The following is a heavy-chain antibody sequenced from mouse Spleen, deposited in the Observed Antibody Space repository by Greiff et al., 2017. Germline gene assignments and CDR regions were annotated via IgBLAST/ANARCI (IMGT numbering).Heavy chain of an antibody. CDR1: GFTFSSYY. V-gene: IGHV5-12-1*01. CDR2: ISNSGGST. Sequence: EVQLVESGGGLVKLGGSLKLSCAASGFTFSSYYMSWVRQTPEKRLEWVATISNSGGSTYYPDSVKDRFTISRDNAKNTLYLQMSSLNSEDTAVYYCARDQLFYFDYWGQGTTLTVSS. J-gene: IGHJ2*01. CDR3: ARDQLFYFDY. D-gene: IGHD4-1*02.